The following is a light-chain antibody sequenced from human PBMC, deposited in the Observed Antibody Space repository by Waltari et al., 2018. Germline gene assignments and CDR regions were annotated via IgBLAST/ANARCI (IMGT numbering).Light chain of an antibody. V-gene: IGKV3-20*01. J-gene: IGKJ2*01. Sequence: VLTQSPGTLSLSPGERVTFSCRASQSITKRYFAWYQQKPGQAPRLLIYGASSRAPVIPDRFSGSGSWTDFTLTISRLEPEDFAVYYCQQYGSSVMYTFGQGTKLEIK. CDR3: QQYGSSVMYT. CDR1: QSITKRY. CDR2: GAS.